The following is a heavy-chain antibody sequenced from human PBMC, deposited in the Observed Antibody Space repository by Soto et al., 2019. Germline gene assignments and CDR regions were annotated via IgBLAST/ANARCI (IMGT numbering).Heavy chain of an antibody. CDR1: GFTFSSYA. Sequence: GGSLRLSCAASGFTFSSYAMSWVRQAPGKGLEWVSAISGSGGSTYYADSVKGRFTISRDNSKNTLYLQMNSLRAEDTAVYYCAKDDAYDFWSGYRPFDYYYYYMDVWGKGTTVTVSS. CDR3: AKDDAYDFWSGYRPFDYYYYYMDV. CDR2: ISGSGGST. D-gene: IGHD3-3*01. V-gene: IGHV3-23*01. J-gene: IGHJ6*03.